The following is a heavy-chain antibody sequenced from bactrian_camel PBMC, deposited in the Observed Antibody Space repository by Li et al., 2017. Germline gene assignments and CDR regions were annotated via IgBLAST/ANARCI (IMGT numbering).Heavy chain of an antibody. CDR3: AADGSYAQICDVDSSLSAYVY. D-gene: IGHD3*01. CDR1: GYTVSRYC. CDR2: LSTNSGLT. V-gene: IGHV3S25*01. Sequence: QLVESGGGSVQAGGSLRLSCATSGYTVSRYCMAWFRQAPGKAREGVAELSTNSGLTDYRGSLKDRFTISQDDAKNTVYLEMNSLRPEDTAVYYCAADGSYAQICDVDSSLSAYVYWGQGTQVTVS. J-gene: IGHJ4*01.